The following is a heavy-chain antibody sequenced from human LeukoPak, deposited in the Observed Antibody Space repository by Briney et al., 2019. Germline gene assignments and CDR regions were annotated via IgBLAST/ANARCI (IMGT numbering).Heavy chain of an antibody. D-gene: IGHD3-22*01. CDR3: ARDDVRRTPYYYDSSGYSLSAFDI. CDR2: ISAYNGNT. Sequence: ASVKVSCEASGYTFTSYGISWVRQAPGQGLEWMGWISAYNGNTNYAQKLQGRVTMTTDTSTSTAYMELRSLRSDDTAVYYCARDDVRRTPYYYDSSGYSLSAFDIWGQGTMVTVSS. J-gene: IGHJ3*02. CDR1: GYTFTSYG. V-gene: IGHV1-18*01.